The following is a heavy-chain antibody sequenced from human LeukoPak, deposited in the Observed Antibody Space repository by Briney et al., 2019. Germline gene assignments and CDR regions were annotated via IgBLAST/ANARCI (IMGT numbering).Heavy chain of an antibody. V-gene: IGHV4-59*08. CDR1: GGSISSYY. J-gene: IGHJ4*02. Sequence: SETLSLTCTVPGGSISSYYWSGIRQPPGKGLEWIGYISYSGSTNYNPSLKSRVTISVDTSKNQFSLKLSSVTAADTAVYYCARFNYYDSSGTFDYWGQGTLVTVSS. CDR3: ARFNYYDSSGTFDY. CDR2: ISYSGST. D-gene: IGHD3-22*01.